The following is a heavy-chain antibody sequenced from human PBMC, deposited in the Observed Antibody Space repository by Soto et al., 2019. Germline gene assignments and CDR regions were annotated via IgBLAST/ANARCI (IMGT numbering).Heavy chain of an antibody. CDR2: ISGSGGST. J-gene: IGHJ5*02. CDR3: ARALLLWFGGAQGFDP. V-gene: IGHV3-23*01. D-gene: IGHD3-10*01. Sequence: EVQLLESGGGLVQPGGSLRLSCAASGFIFSSYAMSWVRQAPGKGLEWVSAISGSGGSTYYADSAKGRFTISRDNSKNTLYLQMNSLRAEDTAVYYCARALLLWFGGAQGFDPWGQGTLVTVSS. CDR1: GFIFSSYA.